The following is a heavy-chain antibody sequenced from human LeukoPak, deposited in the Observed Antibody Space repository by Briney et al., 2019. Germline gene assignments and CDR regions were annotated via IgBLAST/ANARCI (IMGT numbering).Heavy chain of an antibody. Sequence: GRSLGLSCVASGFIFSSYGMHWVRQAPGKGLEWVAVIWYDGSNEYDADSVKGRFTISRDNSKNTLYLQMNSLRAEDTAVYYCTTEGDYYGSGSQTYYYYGMDVWGQGTTVTVSS. CDR1: GFIFSSYG. V-gene: IGHV3-33*01. CDR3: TTEGDYYGSGSQTYYYYGMDV. J-gene: IGHJ6*02. CDR2: IWYDGSNE. D-gene: IGHD3-10*01.